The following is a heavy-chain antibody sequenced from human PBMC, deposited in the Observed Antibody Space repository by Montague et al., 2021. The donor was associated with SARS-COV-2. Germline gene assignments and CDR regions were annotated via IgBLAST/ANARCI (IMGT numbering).Heavy chain of an antibody. CDR2: IHTSGST. CDR1: GGSISSYY. Sequence: SETLSLTCTVSGGSISSYYWSWIRQSAGKGLEWIGRIHTSGSTDXNPSLKSRVTISVDTSRNQFSLKVSSVTAADTAVYYCATTGGPTTVAGPFDYWGQGTPVTVSS. J-gene: IGHJ4*02. D-gene: IGHD6-19*01. V-gene: IGHV4-4*07. CDR3: ATTGGPTTVAGPFDY.